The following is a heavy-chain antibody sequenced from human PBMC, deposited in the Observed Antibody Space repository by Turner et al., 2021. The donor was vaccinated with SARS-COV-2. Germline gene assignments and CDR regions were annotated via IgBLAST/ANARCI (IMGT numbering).Heavy chain of an antibody. J-gene: IGHJ4*02. CDR1: GFTFSSYG. CDR3: AKVFFSYGYYAVYFDY. D-gene: IGHD5-18*01. Sequence: QVQLVESGGGVVQPGRSLRLSCAASGFTFSSYGMPWVRQAPGKGLEWVAVISYDGSNKYYADSVKGRFTISRDNSKNTLYLQMNSLRAEDTAVYYCAKVFFSYGYYAVYFDYWGQGTLVTVSS. CDR2: ISYDGSNK. V-gene: IGHV3-30*18.